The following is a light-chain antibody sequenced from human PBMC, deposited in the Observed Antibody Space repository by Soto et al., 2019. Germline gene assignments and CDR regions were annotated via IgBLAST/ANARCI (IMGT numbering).Light chain of an antibody. CDR1: KGISRY. J-gene: IGKJ1*01. CDR2: AAS. CDR3: QQYSTFPGT. Sequence: IQLNQSPSSLAASVGDRGTITCRATKGISRYLAWFQQKPGEAPKSLIYAASNLQNGVPTKFSGSGSGTDFTLTSSCLQPEDFATYFCQQYSTFPGTFGQGTRVEIK. V-gene: IGKV1-16*02.